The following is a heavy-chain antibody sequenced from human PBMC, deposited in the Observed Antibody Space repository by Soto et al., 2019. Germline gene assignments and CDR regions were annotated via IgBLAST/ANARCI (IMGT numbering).Heavy chain of an antibody. CDR2: IDPSDSYT. J-gene: IGHJ4*02. Sequence: GESLKISCKGSGYSFTSYWISWVRQMPGKGLEWMGRIDPSDSYTNYSPSFQGHVTISADKSISTAYLQWSSLKASDTAMYYYARHPKDTAIGFDYWGQGTLVTVSS. CDR3: ARHPKDTAIGFDY. D-gene: IGHD5-18*01. V-gene: IGHV5-10-1*01. CDR1: GYSFTSYW.